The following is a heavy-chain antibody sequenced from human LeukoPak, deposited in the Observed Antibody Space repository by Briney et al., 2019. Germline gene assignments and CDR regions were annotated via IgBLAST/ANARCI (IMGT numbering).Heavy chain of an antibody. V-gene: IGHV4-61*02. Sequence: SETLSLTCTVSGGSISSGSYYWSWIRQPAGKGLEWFGRIYTSGSTNYNPSLKSRVTISVDTSKNQFSLKLSSVTAADTAVYYCARVRRGYYDSSGYEDAFDIWGQGTMVTVSS. CDR2: IYTSGST. CDR1: GGSISSGSYY. D-gene: IGHD3-22*01. J-gene: IGHJ3*02. CDR3: ARVRRGYYDSSGYEDAFDI.